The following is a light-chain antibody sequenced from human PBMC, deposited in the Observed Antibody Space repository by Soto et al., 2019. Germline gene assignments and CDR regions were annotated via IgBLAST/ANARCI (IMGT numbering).Light chain of an antibody. CDR1: PSKW. CDR2: DVS. Sequence: DIQMTQSPSTLAASVGDTVTMTCRSPSKWLAWYQKKPGKAPKLLIYDVSNLERGVPPRFSGSTSGAESTLTITGLQPDDLRTYYCQHTTDFTFGQGTKVEIK. J-gene: IGKJ2*01. V-gene: IGKV1-5*01. CDR3: QHTTDFT.